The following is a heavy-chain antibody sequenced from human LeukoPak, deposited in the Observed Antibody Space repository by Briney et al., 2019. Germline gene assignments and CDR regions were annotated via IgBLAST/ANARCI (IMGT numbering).Heavy chain of an antibody. CDR2: INSDGSTA. Sequence: GGSLRLSCAASGFTFSNAWMSWVRQAPGKGLVWVSCINSDGSTASYADSVKGRFTISRDNAKNTLYLQMNSLRAEDTAVYYCARGNFYGLDVWGQGTTVTVSS. CDR3: ARGNFYGLDV. CDR1: GFTFSNAW. V-gene: IGHV3-74*01. J-gene: IGHJ6*02.